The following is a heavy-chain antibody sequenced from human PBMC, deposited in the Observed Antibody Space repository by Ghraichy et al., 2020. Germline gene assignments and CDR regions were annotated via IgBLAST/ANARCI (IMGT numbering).Heavy chain of an antibody. CDR3: TRTSGVSGMGFGFDI. J-gene: IGHJ3*02. CDR1: GGSISSDGRY. V-gene: IGHV4-39*01. CDR2: IYHSGST. D-gene: IGHD6-19*01. Sequence: SETLSLNCSVSGGSISSDGRYWVWIRQPPGRGLEWVGSIYHSGSTYSSPSLESRVTMSVDSSRNQFSLRLNSVTAADTAVYYCTRTSGVSGMGFGFDIWGQGKMVAVSS.